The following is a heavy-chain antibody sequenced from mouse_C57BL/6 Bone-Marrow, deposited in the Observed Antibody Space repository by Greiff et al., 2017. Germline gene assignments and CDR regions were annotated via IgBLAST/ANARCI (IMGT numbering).Heavy chain of an antibody. CDR2: IDPENGDT. J-gene: IGHJ3*01. D-gene: IGHD2-1*01. CDR3: TTNYGNFFAY. V-gene: IGHV14-4*01. CDR1: GFNIKDDY. Sequence: EVKLQESGAELVRPGASVKLSCTASGFNIKDDYMHWVKQRPEQGLEWIGWIDPENGDTEYASKFQGKATITADTSSNTAYLQLSSLTSEDTAVYYCTTNYGNFFAYWGQGTLVTVSA.